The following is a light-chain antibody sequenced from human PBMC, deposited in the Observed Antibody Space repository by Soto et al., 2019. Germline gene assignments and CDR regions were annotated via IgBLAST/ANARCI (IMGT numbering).Light chain of an antibody. J-gene: IGKJ2*01. CDR2: KAF. CDR3: QQYDNWPPYT. CDR1: QNINKW. Sequence: DIQMTQSPSTLSASFGDRGTITCRASQNINKWLAWYQQKPGQAPKVLIYKAFTLESGVPSRFRGSGSGSGYTLTISSLQSEDFAVYYCQQYDNWPPYTFGQGTKVDIK. V-gene: IGKV1-5*03.